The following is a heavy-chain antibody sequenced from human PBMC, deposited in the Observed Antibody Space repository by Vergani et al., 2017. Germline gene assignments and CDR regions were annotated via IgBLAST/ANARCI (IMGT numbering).Heavy chain of an antibody. D-gene: IGHD3-22*01. V-gene: IGHV3-21*01. Sequence: EVQLVESGGGLVKPGGPLRLSGAASGFTFSSYSMNWVRQAPGKGLEWVSSISSSSSYIYYADSVKGRFTISRDNAKNSLYLQMNSLRAEDTAVYYCARDGDSSLEPYYYGMDVWGQGTTVTVSS. CDR2: ISSSSSYI. J-gene: IGHJ6*02. CDR3: ARDGDSSLEPYYYGMDV. CDR1: GFTFSSYS.